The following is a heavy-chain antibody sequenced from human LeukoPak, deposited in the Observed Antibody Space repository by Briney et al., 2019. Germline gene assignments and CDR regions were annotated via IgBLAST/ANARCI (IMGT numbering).Heavy chain of an antibody. Sequence: GGSLRLSCVASGFNFSIYSMTWVRQAPGKGLEWVSYISGRSRTIYYADSVKGRFTISRDDGKSALYLQMNSLRAEDTAVYYCTSTYYDYVWGSYRLLDYWGQGTLVTVSS. D-gene: IGHD3-16*02. CDR1: GFNFSIYS. CDR3: TSTYYDYVWGSYRLLDY. CDR2: ISGRSRTI. J-gene: IGHJ4*02. V-gene: IGHV3-48*01.